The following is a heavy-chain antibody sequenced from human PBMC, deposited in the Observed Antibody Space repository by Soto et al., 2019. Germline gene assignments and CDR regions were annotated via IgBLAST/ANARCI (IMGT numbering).Heavy chain of an antibody. CDR3: ARDDGDYALDY. D-gene: IGHD4-17*01. V-gene: IGHV1-46*01. J-gene: IGHJ4*02. CDR1: GYTFTSYY. Sequence: ASVKVSCKASGYTFTSYYMHWVRQAPGQGLEWMGIINPSGGSTSYARKFQGRVTMTRDTSTSTVYMELSSLRSEDTAVYYCARDDGDYALDYWGQGTLVTVSS. CDR2: INPSGGST.